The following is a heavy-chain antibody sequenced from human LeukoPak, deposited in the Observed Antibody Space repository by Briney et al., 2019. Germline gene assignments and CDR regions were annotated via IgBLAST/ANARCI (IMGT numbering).Heavy chain of an antibody. V-gene: IGHV3-30*02. D-gene: IGHD6-13*01. CDR1: GFTFSSYG. CDR3: ATLSDAIAAAGTRNY. J-gene: IGHJ4*02. CDR2: IRYDGSNK. Sequence: PGGSLRLSCAASGFTFSSYGMHWVRQAPGKGLEWVAFIRYDGSNKYYADSVKGRFTISRDNSKNMLHLQMSSLRAEDTAVYYCATLSDAIAAAGTRNYWGQGTLVTVSS.